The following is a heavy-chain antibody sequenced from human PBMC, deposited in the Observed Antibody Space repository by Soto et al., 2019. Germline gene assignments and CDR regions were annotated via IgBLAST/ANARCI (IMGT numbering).Heavy chain of an antibody. V-gene: IGHV1-2*04. CDR3: AREGSSRSYSAY. Sequence: GASVKVSCKTSGYTFTCYYIHWVRQAPGQGLEWMGWINPNSGVTNYAQKFQDWVTMTRDTSIGTAYMELNRLTSDDSAVYYCAREGSSRSYSAYWGQGTLVTVSS. J-gene: IGHJ4*02. D-gene: IGHD3-10*01. CDR1: GYTFTCYY. CDR2: INPNSGVT.